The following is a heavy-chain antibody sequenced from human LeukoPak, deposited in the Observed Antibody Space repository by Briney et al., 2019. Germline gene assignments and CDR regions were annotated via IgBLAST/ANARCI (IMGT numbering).Heavy chain of an antibody. CDR3: ARDVVVTSSPDAFDI. CDR2: ISNSGTT. Sequence: TSQTLSLTCTVSGGSISSGGYYWSWIRQHPGKGLEWIGYISNSGTTSYNPSLKSRVSISVDTSNNQFSLRLSSVTAADTAVYYCARDVVVTSSPDAFDIWGQGTMVTVSS. V-gene: IGHV4-31*03. J-gene: IGHJ3*02. D-gene: IGHD2-21*02. CDR1: GGSISSGGYY.